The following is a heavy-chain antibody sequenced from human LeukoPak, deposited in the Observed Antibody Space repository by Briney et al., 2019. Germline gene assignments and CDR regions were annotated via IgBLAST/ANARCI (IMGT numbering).Heavy chain of an antibody. CDR1: GFTVSSNY. Sequence: GGSLRLSCAASGFTVSSNYMSWVRQAPGKGLEWVSVIYSGGSTYYADSVKGRFTISRDNSKNTLYLQMDSLRAEDTAVYYCARDWYGGNPFDYWGQGTLVTVSS. V-gene: IGHV3-66*01. J-gene: IGHJ4*02. CDR2: IYSGGST. D-gene: IGHD4-23*01. CDR3: ARDWYGGNPFDY.